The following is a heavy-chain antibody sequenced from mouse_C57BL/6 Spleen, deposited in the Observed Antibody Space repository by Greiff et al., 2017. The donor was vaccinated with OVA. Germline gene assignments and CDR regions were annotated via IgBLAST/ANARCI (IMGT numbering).Heavy chain of an antibody. CDR1: GFTFSSYG. D-gene: IGHD1-2*01. Sequence: EVQGVESGGDLVKPGGSLKLSCAASGFTFSSYGMSWVRQTPDKRLEWVATISSGGSYTYYPDSVKGRFTISRDNAKNTLYLQMSSLKSEDTAMYYGARHEEDTTAGVDYWGQGTTLTVSS. CDR3: ARHEEDTTAGVDY. CDR2: ISSGGSYT. V-gene: IGHV5-6*01. J-gene: IGHJ2*01.